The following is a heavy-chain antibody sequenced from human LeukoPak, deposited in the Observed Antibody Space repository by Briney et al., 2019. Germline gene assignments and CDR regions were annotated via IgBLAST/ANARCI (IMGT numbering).Heavy chain of an antibody. CDR3: ARGGGILTGYYKGYEDYYYGMDV. V-gene: IGHV1-69*01. D-gene: IGHD3-9*01. CDR2: IIPIFGTP. CDR1: GGTFSSYA. J-gene: IGHJ6*02. Sequence: SVKVSCKASGGTFSSYAISWVRQAPGQGLEWMGGIIPIFGTPNYAQKFQGRVTITADESTSTAYMELSSLRSEDTAVYYCARGGGILTGYYKGYEDYYYGMDVWGQGTTVTVSS.